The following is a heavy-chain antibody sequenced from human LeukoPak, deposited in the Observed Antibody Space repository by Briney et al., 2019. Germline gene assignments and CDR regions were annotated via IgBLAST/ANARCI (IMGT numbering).Heavy chain of an antibody. D-gene: IGHD6-19*01. CDR3: AYSSGWSTPDDY. CDR1: GGTFSSYA. J-gene: IGHJ4*02. V-gene: IGHV1-69*04. Sequence: SVKVSCKASGGTFSSYAISWVRQAPGQGLEWMGRIIPILGIANYAQKFQGRVTITADKSTSTAYMELSSLRSEDTAVYYCAYSSGWSTPDDYWGQGTLVTVSS. CDR2: IIPILGIA.